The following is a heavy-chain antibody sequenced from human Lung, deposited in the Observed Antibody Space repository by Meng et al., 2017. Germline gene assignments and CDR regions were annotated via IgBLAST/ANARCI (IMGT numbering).Heavy chain of an antibody. CDR1: GGSISTSGYY. Sequence: QAQRQRSGQGLGKPSEALSLTCSVSGGSISTSGYYWGWIRQPPGKGLEWIGSIGHSGFTYYTPSLKSRVAVSLDTSKSQFSLMLTSVTAADTAVYYCVRSSAWVRTGFDPWGQGTLVTVSS. CDR3: VRSSAWVRTGFDP. D-gene: IGHD6-19*01. J-gene: IGHJ5*02. V-gene: IGHV4-39*01. CDR2: IGHSGFT.